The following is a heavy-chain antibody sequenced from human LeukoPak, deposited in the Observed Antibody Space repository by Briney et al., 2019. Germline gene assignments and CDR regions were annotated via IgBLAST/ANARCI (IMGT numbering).Heavy chain of an antibody. V-gene: IGHV4-34*11. CDR1: GGSFSGYY. D-gene: IGHD2-2*01. J-gene: IGHJ4*02. Sequence: SETLSLTCAVYGGSFSGYYWSWIRQPPGKGLEWIGYIYYSGSTNYNPSLKSRVTISVDTSKNQFSLKLSSETAADTAVYYCARGQKSSSTSWPIYWGQGTLVTVSS. CDR3: ARGQKSSSTSWPIY. CDR2: IYYSGST.